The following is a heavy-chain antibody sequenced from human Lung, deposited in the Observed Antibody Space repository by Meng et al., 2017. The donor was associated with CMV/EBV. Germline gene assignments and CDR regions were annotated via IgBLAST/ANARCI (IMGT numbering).Heavy chain of an antibody. CDR2: IRHSGDTT. D-gene: IGHD6-6*01. CDR1: GGSLSGYY. Sequence: SETLSLXXGIYGGSLSGYYWSWIRQTPGKGLEWIGEIRHSGDTTNYNPSLKSRVTISIDTSKKQFSLNLSAVTAADTAVYYCARQYSSAYYSDYWGQGTLVTFSS. CDR3: ARQYSSAYYSDY. V-gene: IGHV4-34*01. J-gene: IGHJ4*02.